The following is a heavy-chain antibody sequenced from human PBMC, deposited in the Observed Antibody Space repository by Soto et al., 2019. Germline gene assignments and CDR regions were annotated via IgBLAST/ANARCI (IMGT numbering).Heavy chain of an antibody. CDR2: ISGYNGDTNI. CDR1: GYIFTNYA. Sequence: QVQLVQSGAEVRKPGASVKVSCKASGYIFTNYAISWVRQAPGQGPEWMGWISGYNGDTNINYSQKFQNRVTMTTDLSTTTANMELRSLRSDDTPVYYCARDNDVCTGDFVDTWGQGTLVTVSS. J-gene: IGHJ4*02. CDR3: ARDNDVCTGDFVDT. D-gene: IGHD2-8*02. V-gene: IGHV1-18*01.